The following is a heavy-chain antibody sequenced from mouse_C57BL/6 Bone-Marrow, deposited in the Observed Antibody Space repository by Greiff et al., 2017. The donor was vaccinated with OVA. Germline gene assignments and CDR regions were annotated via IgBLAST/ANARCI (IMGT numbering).Heavy chain of an antibody. CDR1: GFTFSSYA. CDR2: ISSGGGYI. CDR3: TREEGYDSYFTSYWYFDV. D-gene: IGHD2-3*01. Sequence: EVKLMESGEGLVKPGGSLKFSCAASGFTFSSYAMSWVRQTPEKRLEWVAYISSGGGYIYYADTVKGRFTISRDNARNTLYLQMSSLKSEDTAIYYCTREEGYDSYFTSYWYFDVWGTGTTVTVSS. V-gene: IGHV5-9-1*02. J-gene: IGHJ1*03.